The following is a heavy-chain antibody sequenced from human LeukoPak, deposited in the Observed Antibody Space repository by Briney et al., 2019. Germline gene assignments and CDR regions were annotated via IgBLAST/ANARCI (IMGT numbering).Heavy chain of an antibody. D-gene: IGHD3-16*02. V-gene: IGHV4-59*11. CDR1: GDSISRHY. CDR3: ARERLIAGVTVFDY. Sequence: PSETLSLTCTVSGDSISRHYWSWIRQPPGKGLEWIGCIYCSGSTSYNPSLKSRVTISVDTSNNQFSLKLTSMTAADTAVYFCARERLIAGVTVFDYWGQGTLVTVSS. CDR2: IYCSGST. J-gene: IGHJ4*02.